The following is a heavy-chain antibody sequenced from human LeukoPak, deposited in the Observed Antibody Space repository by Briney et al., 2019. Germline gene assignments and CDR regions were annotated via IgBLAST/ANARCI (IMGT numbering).Heavy chain of an antibody. J-gene: IGHJ4*02. CDR3: ARVPVGAATGRSVY. V-gene: IGHV4-34*01. CDR1: GGSFSGYY. D-gene: IGHD6-13*01. Sequence: SETLSLTCAVYGGSFSGYYWSWIRQPPGKGLEWIGEINHSGSTNYNPSLKSRVTISVDTSKNQFSLKLSSVSAADTAVYYCARVPVGAATGRSVYWGQGTLVTVSS. CDR2: INHSGST.